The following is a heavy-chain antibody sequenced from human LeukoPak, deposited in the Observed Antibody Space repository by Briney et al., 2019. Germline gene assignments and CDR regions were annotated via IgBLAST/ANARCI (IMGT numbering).Heavy chain of an antibody. Sequence: GGSLRLSCAASGFTFSSYWMSWVRQAPGKGLEGVANIKEDGSDKYYVDSVKGLFTISRDNAKNSLSLQMNSLRAEDTAVYYCARDFEKEAAAITSFDYWGQGTLVTVSS. CDR1: GFTFSSYW. J-gene: IGHJ4*02. V-gene: IGHV3-7*01. CDR2: IKEDGSDK. D-gene: IGHD2-2*01. CDR3: ARDFEKEAAAITSFDY.